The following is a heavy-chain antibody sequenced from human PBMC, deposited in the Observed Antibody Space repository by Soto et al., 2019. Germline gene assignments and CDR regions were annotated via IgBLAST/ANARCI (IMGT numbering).Heavy chain of an antibody. CDR2: IIPIFGTA. V-gene: IGHV1-69*01. CDR1: GDTFSSYA. D-gene: IGHD3-22*01. CDR3: ASDGSGYRRRASPMEV. Sequence: QVQLVQSGAELTKPGSSVKVSCKASGDTFSSYAISWVRQAPGQGLEWMGGIIPIFGTANYAQKFQGRVTITSDEATITDYMELSRLRSEDKSLYYCASDGSGYRRRASPMEVWGQGTTVTVSS. J-gene: IGHJ6*02.